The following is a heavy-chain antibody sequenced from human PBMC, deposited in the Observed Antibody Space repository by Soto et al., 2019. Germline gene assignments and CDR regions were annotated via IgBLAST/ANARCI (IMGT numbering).Heavy chain of an antibody. D-gene: IGHD3-16*01. CDR2: TSYDGSNN. CDR3: VRWGTTGGLDV. V-gene: IGHV3-33*05. CDR1: GFTFRSYV. Sequence: QVQLVESGGGVVKPGTSLRLSCVGSGFTFRSYVIHWVRQAPGKGLEWVALTSYDGSNNFYGDSVKGRFTISRHNSRNTVELQMDSLRFEDTALYYCVRWGTTGGLDVWGQGTLVSVSS. J-gene: IGHJ4*02.